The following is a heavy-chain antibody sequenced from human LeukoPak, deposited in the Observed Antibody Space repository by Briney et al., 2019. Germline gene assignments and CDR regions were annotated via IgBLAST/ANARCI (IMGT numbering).Heavy chain of an antibody. J-gene: IGHJ6*03. V-gene: IGHV4-59*08. D-gene: IGHD6-13*01. Sequence: SETLSLTCTVSGGSISSYYWSWIRQPPGKGLEWIGYIYYSGSTYHNPSLKSRVTISVDTSKNQFSLKLSSVTAADTAVYYCARHSSSWYYYYYMDVWGKGTTVTVSS. CDR2: IYYSGST. CDR3: ARHSSSWYYYYYMDV. CDR1: GGSISSYY.